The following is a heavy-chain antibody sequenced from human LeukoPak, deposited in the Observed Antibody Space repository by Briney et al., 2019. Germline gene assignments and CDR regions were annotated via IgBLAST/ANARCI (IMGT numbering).Heavy chain of an antibody. CDR2: IYTSGRT. CDR3: ARDRYGYSGYDSYNWFDP. D-gene: IGHD5-12*01. V-gene: IGHV4-4*07. J-gene: IGHJ5*02. CDR1: GGSISSDY. Sequence: SETLSLTCTVSGGSISSDYWSWIRQPAGKGLEWIGRIYTSGRTNYNPSLKSRVTISVDTSKNQFSLKLSSVTAADTAVYYCARDRYGYSGYDSYNWFDPWGQGTLVTVSS.